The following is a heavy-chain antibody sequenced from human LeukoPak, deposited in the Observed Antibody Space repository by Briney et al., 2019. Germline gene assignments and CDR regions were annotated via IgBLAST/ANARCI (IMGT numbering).Heavy chain of an antibody. CDR1: GYTFTGHY. CDR2: INPNSGGT. D-gene: IGHD3-3*01. J-gene: IGHJ5*02. Sequence: ASVKVSCKASGYTFTGHYMHWVRQAPGQGLEWMGWINPNSGGTKYAQKFQGRVTLTRDTSVSTAYMELSRLRCDDTAVYYCARSYDFWSGPPFDPWGQGTLVTVSS. CDR3: ARSYDFWSGPPFDP. V-gene: IGHV1-2*02.